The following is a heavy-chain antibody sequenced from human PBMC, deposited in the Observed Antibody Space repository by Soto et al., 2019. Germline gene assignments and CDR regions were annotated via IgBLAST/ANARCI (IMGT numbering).Heavy chain of an antibody. V-gene: IGHV3-7*01. J-gene: IGHJ6*03. CDR3: PRLQNFYTVEPDVRITMVRIVSALYDDSYYYIDS. D-gene: IGHD3-10*01. CDR2: IKQDGSEK. Sequence: GGSLRLSCAASGFTFSSYWMSWVRQAPGKGLEWVATIKQDGSEKYYVDSVKGRFTISRENAKNALYLQMNSLRAEEASEYKIPRLQNFYTVEPDVRITMVRIVSALYDDSYYYIDSWGKGTTVTVSS. CDR1: GFTFSSYW.